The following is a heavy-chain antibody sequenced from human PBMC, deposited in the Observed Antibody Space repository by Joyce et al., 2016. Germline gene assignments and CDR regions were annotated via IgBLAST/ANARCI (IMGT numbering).Heavy chain of an antibody. CDR2: IWHDESNQ. Sequence: QVQMVESGGGVVQPGRSLRLSCEASGFNCSLFAMHWVRQGPGKGLEWVSDIWHDESNQLYGDSLKGRFTIFRDNSLNTLNLQMNNLRAEDTALYYCVRDLGEGGWNGFRYWGQGTPVTVS. J-gene: IGHJ4*02. CDR3: VRDLGEGGWNGFRY. V-gene: IGHV3-33*01. CDR1: GFNCSLFA. D-gene: IGHD3-16*01.